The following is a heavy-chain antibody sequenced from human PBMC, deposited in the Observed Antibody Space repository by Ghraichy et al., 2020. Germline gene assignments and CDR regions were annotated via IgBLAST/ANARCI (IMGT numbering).Heavy chain of an antibody. CDR1: GISFSSYS. Sequence: GGSLRLSCAASGISFSSYSMSWVRQTPGKGLEWVSAVSGSGGNTYYADSVEGRFAISRDNSKSTLYLHMNSLRDEDTAVYYCVIEGTGSYAHYWGQGTLVTVSS. CDR2: VSGSGGNT. J-gene: IGHJ4*01. V-gene: IGHV3-23*01. D-gene: IGHD1-26*01. CDR3: VIEGTGSYAHY.